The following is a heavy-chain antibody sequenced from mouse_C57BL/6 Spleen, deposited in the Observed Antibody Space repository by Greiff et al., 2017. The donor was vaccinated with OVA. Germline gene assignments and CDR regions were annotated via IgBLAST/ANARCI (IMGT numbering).Heavy chain of an antibody. Sequence: QVQLQQPGAELVMPGASVKLSCKASGYTFTSYWMHWVKQRPGQGLEWIGEIDPSASYTNYNQKFKGKSTLTVDKSSSTAYMQLSSLTSEDSAVYYCARAEDYGSNAYWGQGTLVTVSA. CDR2: IDPSASYT. D-gene: IGHD1-1*01. J-gene: IGHJ3*01. V-gene: IGHV1-69*01. CDR1: GYTFTSYW. CDR3: ARAEDYGSNAY.